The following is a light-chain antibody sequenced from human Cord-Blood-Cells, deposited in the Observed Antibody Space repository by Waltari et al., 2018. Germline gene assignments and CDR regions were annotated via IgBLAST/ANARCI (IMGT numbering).Light chain of an antibody. CDR2: DVS. J-gene: IGLJ3*02. V-gene: IGLV2-11*01. Sequence: QSALTQPRSVSGSPGQSVTIPCTGTSSDVGGCNYFPWYQQPPGKAPKLMIYDVSKRPSGVPDRFSGSKSGNTASLTISGLQAEDEADYYCCSYAGSYTLMFGGGTKLTVL. CDR1: SSDVGGCNY. CDR3: CSYAGSYTLM.